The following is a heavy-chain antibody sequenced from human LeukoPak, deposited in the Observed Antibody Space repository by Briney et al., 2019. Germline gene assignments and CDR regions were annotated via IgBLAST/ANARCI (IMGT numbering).Heavy chain of an antibody. V-gene: IGHV1-2*02. CDR3: ARSPPTTYHCDY. Sequence: ASVKVSCKASGYTFTGYYMHWVRQAPGQGLEWTGWINPNSGGTNYAQKFQGRVTMTRDTSINTAYMELSRLRTDDTVVYYCARSPPTTYHCDYWGQGTLVTVSS. CDR1: GYTFTGYY. J-gene: IGHJ4*02. CDR2: INPNSGGT. D-gene: IGHD1-1*01.